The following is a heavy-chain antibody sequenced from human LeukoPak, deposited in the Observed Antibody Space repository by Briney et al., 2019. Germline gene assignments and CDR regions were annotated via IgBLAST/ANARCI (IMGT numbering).Heavy chain of an antibody. J-gene: IGHJ4*02. CDR3: ARAYCGGDCYSPPDY. CDR2: IYHSGST. Sequence: SETLSLTCTVSGGSISSDDYYWSWIRQPPGKGLEWIGYIYHSGSTYYNPSLKSRVTISVDRSKNQFSLKLSSVTAADTAVYYCARAYCGGDCYSPPDYWGQGTLVTVSS. V-gene: IGHV4-30-2*01. D-gene: IGHD2-21*02. CDR1: GGSISSDDYY.